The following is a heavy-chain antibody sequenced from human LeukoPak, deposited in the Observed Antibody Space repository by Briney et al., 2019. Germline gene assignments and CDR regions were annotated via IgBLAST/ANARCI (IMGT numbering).Heavy chain of an antibody. CDR1: GFTVSSHY. V-gene: IGHV3-53*01. D-gene: IGHD6-13*01. Sequence: GGSLRLFRAPSGFTVSSHYMSWVRQAPGKGLQWVSLIYSGGDTYYADSVKGRFTISRDNSKNTLYLQMNSLRAEDTAVYYCAKNAAAQQLVHYFDYWGQGTLVTVSS. CDR3: AKNAAAQQLVHYFDY. J-gene: IGHJ4*02. CDR2: IYSGGDT.